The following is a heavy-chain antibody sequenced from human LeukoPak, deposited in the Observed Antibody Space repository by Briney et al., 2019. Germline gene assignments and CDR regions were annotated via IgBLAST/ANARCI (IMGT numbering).Heavy chain of an antibody. V-gene: IGHV3-74*01. CDR1: GFTFSSYW. CDR3: ARESAMVRGVIVF. J-gene: IGHJ4*02. Sequence: PGGSLRLSCAASGFTFSSYWMHWVRQAPGKGLVWVSRINSDERNTYYADSVKGRFTIPRDNAKNTLFLQMNSLRVEDTAVYYCARESAMVRGVIVFWGQGTLVTVSS. CDR2: INSDERNT. D-gene: IGHD3-10*01.